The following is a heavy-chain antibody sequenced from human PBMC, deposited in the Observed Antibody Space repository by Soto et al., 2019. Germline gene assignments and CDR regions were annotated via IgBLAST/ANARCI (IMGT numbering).Heavy chain of an antibody. D-gene: IGHD1-1*01. V-gene: IGHV3-7*01. CDR3: ARDGYNWDYYYYMYV. J-gene: IGHJ6*03. CDR2: IKQDGSEK. Sequence: EVQLVESGGGLVQPGGSLRLSCAASGFTFSSYWMSWVRQAPGKGLEWVANIKQDGSEKYYVDSVKGRFTISRDNAKNSLYLQMNSLRAEDTAVYYCARDGYNWDYYYYMYVRGKGSTVTVSS. CDR1: GFTFSSYW.